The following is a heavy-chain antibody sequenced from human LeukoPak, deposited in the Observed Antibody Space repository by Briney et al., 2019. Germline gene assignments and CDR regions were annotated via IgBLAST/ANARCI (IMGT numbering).Heavy chain of an antibody. J-gene: IGHJ6*02. CDR3: ASSLYGDGYYYQYGMEV. D-gene: IGHD2-21*02. CDR2: IHYSGST. CDR1: GGXISSYY. V-gene: IGHV4-59*01. Sequence: PSETLSLTCTVSGGXISSYYWSWIRQPPGKGREWLGYIHYSGSTNYNPSLKSRVTISVDTSKNQFSLKVESVTAADTAVYYCASSLYGDGYYYQYGMEVWGQGTTVTVSS.